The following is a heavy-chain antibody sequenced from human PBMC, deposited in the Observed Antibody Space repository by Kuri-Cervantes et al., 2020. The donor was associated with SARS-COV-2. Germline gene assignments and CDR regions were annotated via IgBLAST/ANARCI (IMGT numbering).Heavy chain of an antibody. CDR1: GGSISSSSYY. Sequence: SETLSLTCTVSGGSISSSSYYWGWIRQPPGKGLEWIGSIYYSGSTYYNPSLKSRVTISVDTSKNQFSLKLSSVTAADTAVYYCARVRRVRFLEWLIDYWGQGTLVTVSS. CDR2: IYYSGST. CDR3: ARVRRVRFLEWLIDY. V-gene: IGHV4-39*07. D-gene: IGHD3-3*01. J-gene: IGHJ4*02.